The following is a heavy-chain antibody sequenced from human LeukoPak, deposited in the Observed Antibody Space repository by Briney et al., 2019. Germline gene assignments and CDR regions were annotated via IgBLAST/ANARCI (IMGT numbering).Heavy chain of an antibody. CDR1: GFTFSSYG. V-gene: IGHV3-30*18. J-gene: IGHJ5*02. CDR3: AKSVSLWVSYDWFDP. CDR2: ISYDGSNK. D-gene: IGHD3-16*02. Sequence: QPGRSLRLSCAASGFTFSSYGMHWVRQAPGKGLEWVAVISYDGSNKYYADSVKGRFTISRDNSKNTLYLQMNSLRAEDTAVYYCAKSVSLWVSYDWFDPWGQGTLVTVSS.